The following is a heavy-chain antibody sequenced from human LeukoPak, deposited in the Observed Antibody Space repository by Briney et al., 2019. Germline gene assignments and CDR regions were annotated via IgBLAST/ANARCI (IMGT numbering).Heavy chain of an antibody. J-gene: IGHJ6*03. CDR1: GYSFTSYW. CDR3: ARTHSGYDRTHYYYYYVDV. V-gene: IGHV5-51*01. Sequence: GESLKISCKGSGYSFTSYWIGWVRQMPGKGLEWMGIIYPGDSDTRYSPSFQGQVTISADKSISTAYLQWSSLKASDTAMYYCARTHSGYDRTHYYYYYVDVWGKGTTVTVSS. CDR2: IYPGDSDT. D-gene: IGHD5-12*01.